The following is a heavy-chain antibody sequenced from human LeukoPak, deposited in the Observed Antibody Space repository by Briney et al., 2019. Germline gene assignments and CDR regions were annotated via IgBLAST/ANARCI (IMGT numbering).Heavy chain of an antibody. CDR2: MNPNSGNT. J-gene: IGHJ6*02. CDR1: GYTFTSYD. CDR3: ARDQYGMDV. Sequence: ASVKVSCKASGYTFTSYDINWVRQATGQGLEWMGWMNPNSGNTGYAQKFQGRVTITADKSTSTAYMELSSLRSEDTAVYYCARDQYGMDVWGQGTTVTVSS. V-gene: IGHV1-8*01.